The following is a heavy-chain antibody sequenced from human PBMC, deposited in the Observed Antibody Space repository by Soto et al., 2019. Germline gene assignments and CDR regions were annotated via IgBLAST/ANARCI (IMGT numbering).Heavy chain of an antibody. V-gene: IGHV4-31*03. D-gene: IGHD5-18*01. J-gene: IGHJ4*02. CDR1: AGALGSGGDY. CDR2: IYYSGST. CDR3: ARSVDKAMVTGGCDF. Sequence: TKSLTYTVSAGALGSGGDYWRRIRKNPGKGLEWIGYIYYSGSTYYNPSLKSRVTISVDTSKNQFSLKLSSVTAADTAVYYCARSVDKAMVTGGCDFWGQGTLVTGSA.